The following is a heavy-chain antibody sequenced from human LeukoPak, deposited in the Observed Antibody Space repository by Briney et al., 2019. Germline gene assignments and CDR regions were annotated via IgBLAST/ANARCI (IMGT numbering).Heavy chain of an antibody. D-gene: IGHD3-3*01. CDR3: AREVTIFGVVINGYYFDY. CDR1: GYTFTSYG. J-gene: IGHJ4*02. Sequence: GASVKVSCKASGYTFTSYGISWVRQGPGQGVEWMGWISAYNGNTNYAQKLQGRVTMTTDTSTSTAYMELRSLRSDDTAVYYCAREVTIFGVVINGYYFDYWGQGTLVTVSS. V-gene: IGHV1-18*01. CDR2: ISAYNGNT.